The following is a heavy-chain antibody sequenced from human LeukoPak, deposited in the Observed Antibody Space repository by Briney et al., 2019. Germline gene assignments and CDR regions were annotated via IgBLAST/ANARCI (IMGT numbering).Heavy chain of an antibody. D-gene: IGHD3-9*01. CDR3: ARDAAHYDILTGHDY. V-gene: IGHV3-21*01. CDR1: GFTFSSYS. J-gene: IGHJ4*02. Sequence: GGSLRLSCAASGFTFSSYSMNWVRLAPGKGLEWVSSISSSSSYIYYADSVKGRFTISRDNAKNSLYLQMNSLRAEDTAVYYCARDAAHYDILTGHDYWGQGTLVTVSS. CDR2: ISSSSSYI.